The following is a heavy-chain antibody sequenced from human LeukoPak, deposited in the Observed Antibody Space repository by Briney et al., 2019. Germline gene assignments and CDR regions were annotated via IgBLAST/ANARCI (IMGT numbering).Heavy chain of an antibody. V-gene: IGHV4-38-2*02. D-gene: IGHD3-10*01. Sequence: SEALSLTCTVSGYSISSGYYWGWIRQPPGKGLEWIGSIYHSGSTYYNPSLKSRVAISVDTSKNQFSLKLSSVTAADTAVYYCARNMVRGVIINYWGQGTLVTVSS. CDR3: ARNMVRGVIINY. CDR2: IYHSGST. CDR1: GYSISSGYY. J-gene: IGHJ4*02.